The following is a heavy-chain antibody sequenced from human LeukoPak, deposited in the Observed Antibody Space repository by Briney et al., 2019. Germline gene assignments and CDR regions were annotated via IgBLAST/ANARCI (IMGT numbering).Heavy chain of an antibody. CDR2: IYYSGST. CDR1: GGSISSYY. J-gene: IGHJ5*02. D-gene: IGHD3-16*01. CDR3: ARPNYDYVWGSYPDSCWFDP. Sequence: SETLSLTCTVSGGSISSYYWSWIRQPPGKGLEWIGYIYYSGSTNYNPSLKSRVTISVDTSKNQFSLKLSSVTAADTAVYYCARPNYDYVWGSYPDSCWFDPWGQGTLVTVSP. V-gene: IGHV4-59*08.